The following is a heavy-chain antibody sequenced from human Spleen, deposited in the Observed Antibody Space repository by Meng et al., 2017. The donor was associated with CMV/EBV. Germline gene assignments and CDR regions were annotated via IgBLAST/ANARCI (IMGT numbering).Heavy chain of an antibody. V-gene: IGHV3-43*01. CDR2: VSWDGDSI. J-gene: IGHJ4*02. Sequence: GESLKISCVASGFTFDSYSMNWVRQAPGKGLEWVSFVSWDGDSIDYADSVRGRFTISRDNNKNSLYLQMNSLRSKDTAVYYCAKDFCSSTSCFFDHWGQGTLVTVSS. CDR1: GFTFDSYS. D-gene: IGHD2-2*01. CDR3: AKDFCSSTSCFFDH.